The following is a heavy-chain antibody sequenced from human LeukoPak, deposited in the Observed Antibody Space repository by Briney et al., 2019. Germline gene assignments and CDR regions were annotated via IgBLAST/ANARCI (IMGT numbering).Heavy chain of an antibody. CDR2: IYYSGST. J-gene: IGHJ4*02. Sequence: SETLSLTCTVSGGSLSNSYYWGWIRQPPGKGLEWIGSIYYSGSTYYNPSLKSRVTISVDTPKNQFCLKLSSVTAADTAVYYCARGIPIVLWGQGTLVTVSS. CDR1: GGSLSNSYY. D-gene: IGHD2-21*01. CDR3: ARGIPIVL. V-gene: IGHV4-39*01.